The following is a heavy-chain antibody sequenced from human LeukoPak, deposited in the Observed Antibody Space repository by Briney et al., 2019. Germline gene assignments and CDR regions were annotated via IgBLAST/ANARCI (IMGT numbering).Heavy chain of an antibody. Sequence: PGGSLRLSCAASGFTFATHGMSWVRQVPGKGLEWVSAISVGGLYTYYADSVRGRFTISRDNSKNTLYLQMNSLRAEDTAVYYCASEGDYWGQGTLVTVSS. J-gene: IGHJ4*02. CDR1: GFTFATHG. CDR3: ASEGDY. V-gene: IGHV3-23*01. CDR2: ISVGGLYT.